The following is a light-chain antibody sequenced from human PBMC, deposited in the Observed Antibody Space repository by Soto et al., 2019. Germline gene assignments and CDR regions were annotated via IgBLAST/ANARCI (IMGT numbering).Light chain of an antibody. CDR1: SSNIGSNY. V-gene: IGLV1-47*02. Sequence: QSVLTQPPSASGTPGQRVTISCSGSSSNIGSNYVYWYQQLPGTAPKLLIYSNNQRPSGVPDRFSGSKSGTSASLAISGLRSEDEDDYYCAAWDYSLSGWVFGGGTKLTVL. CDR3: AAWDYSLSGWV. CDR2: SNN. J-gene: IGLJ3*02.